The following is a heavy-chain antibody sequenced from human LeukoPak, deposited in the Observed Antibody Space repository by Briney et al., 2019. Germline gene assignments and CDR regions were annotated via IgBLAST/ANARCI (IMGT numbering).Heavy chain of an antibody. V-gene: IGHV3-30*03. J-gene: IGHJ4*02. D-gene: IGHD5-18*01. Sequence: GGSLRLSCAASGFTFSSYGMHWVRQAPGKGLEWVAVISYDGSNKYYADSVKGRFTISGDNSKNTLYLQMNSLRAEDTAVYYCATQPPIQLWPYYFDYWGQGTLVTVSS. CDR1: GFTFSSYG. CDR2: ISYDGSNK. CDR3: ATQPPIQLWPYYFDY.